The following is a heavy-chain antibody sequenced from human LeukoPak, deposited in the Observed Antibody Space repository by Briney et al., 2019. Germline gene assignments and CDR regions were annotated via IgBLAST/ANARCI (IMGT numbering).Heavy chain of an antibody. V-gene: IGHV3-48*02. CDR3: ARDYYGMDV. J-gene: IGHJ6*02. CDR2: ITPNSGTI. CDR1: GFTFRRYT. Sequence: GGSLRPSCVASGFTFRRYTFNWVRQAPGKGLEWVAYITPNSGTIYYADSVKGRFTISSDNAKNSLYLQMNSLRDEDTAVYYCARDYYGMDVWGQGTTVTVSS.